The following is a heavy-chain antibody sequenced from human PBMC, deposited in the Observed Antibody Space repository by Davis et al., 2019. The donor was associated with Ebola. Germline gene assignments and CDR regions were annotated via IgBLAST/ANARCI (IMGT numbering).Heavy chain of an antibody. CDR2: INSDGSNA. CDR3: VRDPSRFYGMDV. CDR1: GFIFRNYW. J-gene: IGHJ6*02. V-gene: IGHV3-74*01. Sequence: GESLKISCEVSGFIFRNYWMHWVRQAPGKGLVWISHINSDGSNANYADFVKGRFTISRDNAKNTVHLQMTSLRSEDTATYYCVRDPSRFYGMDVWGQGTTVIVSS.